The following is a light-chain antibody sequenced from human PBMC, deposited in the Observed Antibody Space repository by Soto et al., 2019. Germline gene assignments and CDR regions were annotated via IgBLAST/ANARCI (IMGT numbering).Light chain of an antibody. CDR3: QQYGSSTTWT. V-gene: IGKV3-20*01. Sequence: ERVLTQAPGTRSLSPGGRANLSCRASQSVSSSFLAWYQQKSGQAPRLLIYGASSRATGIPDRFSGSGSGTDFTLTISRLEPEDFAVYYCQQYGSSTTWTFGQGTKVDI. CDR2: GAS. CDR1: QSVSSSF. J-gene: IGKJ1*01.